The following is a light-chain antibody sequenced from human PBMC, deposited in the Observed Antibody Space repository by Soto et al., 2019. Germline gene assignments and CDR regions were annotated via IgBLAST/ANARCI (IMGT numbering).Light chain of an antibody. CDR3: QHYNSYSEA. Sequence: IQLTPSPSTLSASVGDRVTLTCLASQSISSWLAWYQQKPGKAPKLLIYKASTLKSGVPSRFSGSGSGTEFTLTISSLQPDDFATYYCQHYNSYSEAFGQGTKVDI. CDR1: QSISSW. V-gene: IGKV1-5*03. J-gene: IGKJ1*01. CDR2: KAS.